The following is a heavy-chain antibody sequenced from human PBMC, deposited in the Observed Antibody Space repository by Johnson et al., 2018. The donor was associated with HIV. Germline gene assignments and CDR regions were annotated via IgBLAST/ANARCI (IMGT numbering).Heavy chain of an antibody. CDR2: ISGSGGST. J-gene: IGHJ3*02. CDR1: GFTFSSYA. Sequence: EVQLVESGGGLVQPGGSLRLSCAASGFTFSSYAMSWVRQAPGKGLVWVSAISGSGGSTYYADSVKGRFTISRENSKNTLYLQMKSLRHEDTAVYYCARFMGSTWSDASDIWGQGTMVTVSS. D-gene: IGHD1-26*01. V-gene: IGHV3-23*04. CDR3: ARFMGSTWSDASDI.